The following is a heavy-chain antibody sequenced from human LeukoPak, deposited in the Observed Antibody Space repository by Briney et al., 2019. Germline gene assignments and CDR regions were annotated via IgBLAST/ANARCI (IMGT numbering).Heavy chain of an antibody. CDR3: AIEKPAALYYYGMDV. CDR2: ISAYNGNT. J-gene: IGHJ6*02. CDR1: GYTFTSYG. Sequence: ASVKVSCKASGYTFTSYGISWVRQAPGQGLEWMGWISAYNGNTNYAQKLQGRVTMTTDTSTSTAYMELRSLRSDDTAVYYCAIEKPAALYYYGMDVWGQGTTVTVSS. D-gene: IGHD2-2*01. V-gene: IGHV1-18*01.